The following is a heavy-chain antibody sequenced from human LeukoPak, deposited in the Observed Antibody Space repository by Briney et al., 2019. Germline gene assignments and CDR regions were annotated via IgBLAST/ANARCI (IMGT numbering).Heavy chain of an antibody. Sequence: GGSLRLSCAASGFTFSSYAMSWVRQAPGKGLEWVSAISGSGGSTYYADSVKGRFIISRDNSKNTLYLQMNSLRAEDTAVYYCAKVTYYYDSSGYYPWSIIDYWGQGTLVTVSS. CDR3: AKVTYYYDSSGYYPWSIIDY. CDR1: GFTFSSYA. J-gene: IGHJ4*02. V-gene: IGHV3-23*01. D-gene: IGHD3-22*01. CDR2: ISGSGGST.